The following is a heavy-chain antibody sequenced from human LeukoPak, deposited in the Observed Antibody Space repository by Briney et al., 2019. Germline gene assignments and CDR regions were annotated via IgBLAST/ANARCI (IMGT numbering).Heavy chain of an antibody. CDR3: ASPDYGDSFFDY. CDR2: ISSSSSYI. CDR1: GFTFSRYS. J-gene: IGHJ4*02. Sequence: GGSLRLSCAASGFTFSRYSMNWVRQAPGKGLEWVSSISSSSSYIYYADSVKGRFTISRDNAKNSLYLQMNSLRAEDTAVYYCASPDYGDSFFDYWGQGTLVTVSS. V-gene: IGHV3-21*01. D-gene: IGHD4-17*01.